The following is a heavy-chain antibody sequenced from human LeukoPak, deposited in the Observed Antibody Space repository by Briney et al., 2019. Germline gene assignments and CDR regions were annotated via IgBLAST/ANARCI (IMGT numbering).Heavy chain of an antibody. D-gene: IGHD6-19*01. CDR2: INPNSGGT. V-gene: IGHV1-2*02. Sequence: ASVKVSCKASGGTLSSYAISWVRQAPGQGLEWMGWINPNSGGTNYAQKFQGRVTMTRDTSISTAYMELSRLRSDDTAVYYCARVATGYSSGSFDYWGQGTLVTVSS. CDR1: GGTLSSYA. CDR3: ARVATGYSSGSFDY. J-gene: IGHJ4*02.